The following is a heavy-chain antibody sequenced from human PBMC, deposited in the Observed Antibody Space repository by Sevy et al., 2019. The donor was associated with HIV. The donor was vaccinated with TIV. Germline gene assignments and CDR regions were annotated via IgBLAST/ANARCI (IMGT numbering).Heavy chain of an antibody. V-gene: IGHV4-38-2*01. D-gene: IGHD1-26*01. CDR2: IYHSGST. CDR1: GYSISSGYY. J-gene: IGHJ3*02. Sequence: SETLSLTCAVSGYSISSGYYWGWIRQPPGKGLEWIGSIYHSGSTYYNPSLKSRVTISVDTSKNVFSLKLSSVTAADTAVYYCARIQGRGADGMDAFDIWGQGTMVTVSS. CDR3: ARIQGRGADGMDAFDI.